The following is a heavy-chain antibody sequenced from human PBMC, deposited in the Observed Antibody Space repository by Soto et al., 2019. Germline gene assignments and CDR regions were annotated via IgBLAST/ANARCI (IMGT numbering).Heavy chain of an antibody. CDR1: GFTFSSYA. CDR3: AKGRHDYGDPELNNWFDP. CDR2: ISGSGGST. V-gene: IGHV3-23*01. J-gene: IGHJ5*02. D-gene: IGHD4-17*01. Sequence: EVQLLESGGGLVQPGGSLRLSCAASGFTFSSYAMSWVRQAPGKGLEWVSAISGSGGSTYYADSVKGRFTISRDNSKNTLYLQMNSLRAEDTAVYYCAKGRHDYGDPELNNWFDPWGQGTLVTVSS.